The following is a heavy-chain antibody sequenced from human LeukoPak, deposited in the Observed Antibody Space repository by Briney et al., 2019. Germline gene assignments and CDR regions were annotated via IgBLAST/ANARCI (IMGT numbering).Heavy chain of an antibody. Sequence: PSETLSLTCTVSGGSISSYYWSWIRQPPGKGLEWIGYIYYSGSTNYNPSLKSRVTISVDTSKNQFSLKLTSVTAADTAVYYCARGVNSGYFDYCGQGTLVTVSS. CDR3: ARGVNSGYFDY. CDR1: GGSISSYY. D-gene: IGHD1-26*01. V-gene: IGHV4-59*01. J-gene: IGHJ4*02. CDR2: IYYSGST.